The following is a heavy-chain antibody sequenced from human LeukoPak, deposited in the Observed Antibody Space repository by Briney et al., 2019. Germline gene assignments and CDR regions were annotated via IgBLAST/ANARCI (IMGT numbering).Heavy chain of an antibody. V-gene: IGHV3-48*04. D-gene: IGHD2-21*02. CDR3: ARDPTLAYCGGDCYSLSNYFDY. CDR2: ISSSGSTI. CDR1: GFTFSSYG. J-gene: IGHJ4*02. Sequence: GGSLRLSCAASGFTFSSYGMSWVRQAPGKGLEWVSYISSSGSTIYYADSVKGRFTISRDNAKNSLYLQMNSLRAEDTAVYYCARDPTLAYCGGDCYSLSNYFDYWGQGTLVTVSS.